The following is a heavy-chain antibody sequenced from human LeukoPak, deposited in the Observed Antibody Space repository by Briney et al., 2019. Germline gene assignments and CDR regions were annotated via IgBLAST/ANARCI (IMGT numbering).Heavy chain of an antibody. V-gene: IGHV3-49*04. CDR3: TRLGGSSGYYKYYFDY. Sequence: PGRSLRLSCTASGFTFGDYAMSWVRPAPGKGLEWVGFIRSKAYGGTTEYAASVKGRFTISRDDSKSIAYLQMNSLKTEDTAVYYCTRLGGSSGYYKYYFDYWGQGTLVTVSS. CDR2: IRSKAYGGTT. J-gene: IGHJ4*02. CDR1: GFTFGDYA. D-gene: IGHD3-22*01.